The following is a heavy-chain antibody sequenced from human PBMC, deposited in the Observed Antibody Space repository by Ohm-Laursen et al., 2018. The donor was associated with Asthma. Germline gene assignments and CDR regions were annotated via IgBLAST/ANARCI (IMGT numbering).Heavy chain of an antibody. CDR2: IWYDGSNK. D-gene: IGHD2-2*01. Sequence: SLRLSCTASGFTFSSYGMHWVRQAPGKGLEWVAVIWYDGSNKYYADSVKGRFTISRDNSKNTLYLQMNSLRAEDTAVYYCARGGSLVVVPAAMHWFDPWGQGTLVTVSS. V-gene: IGHV3-33*01. CDR1: GFTFSSYG. J-gene: IGHJ5*02. CDR3: ARGGSLVVVPAAMHWFDP.